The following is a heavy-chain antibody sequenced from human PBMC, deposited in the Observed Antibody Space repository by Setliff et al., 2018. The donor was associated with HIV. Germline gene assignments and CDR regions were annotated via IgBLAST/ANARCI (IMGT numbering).Heavy chain of an antibody. CDR2: IYYSGST. V-gene: IGHV4-61*05. Sequence: PSETLSLTCTVSGGSISSSSYYWSWIRQSPGKGLEWIGFIYYSGSTNYSPSLKSRVTISVDSSKNQVSLRLSSVTAADTGVYYCARHRDPPGSSWIYYYYYMDLWGEGTTVTVSS. D-gene: IGHD6-13*01. CDR3: ARHRDPPGSSWIYYYYYMDL. CDR1: GGSISSSSYY. J-gene: IGHJ6*03.